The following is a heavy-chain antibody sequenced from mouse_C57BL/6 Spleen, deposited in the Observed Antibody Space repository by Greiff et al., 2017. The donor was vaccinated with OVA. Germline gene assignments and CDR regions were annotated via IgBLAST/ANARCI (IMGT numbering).Heavy chain of an antibody. D-gene: IGHD2-4*01. Sequence: EVKLVESGGGLVKPGGSLKLSSAASGFTFSSYTMSWVRQTPERRLEWVATISGGGGNTYYPDSAKGRFTISRDNAKNTLYLQMSSLRSEDTALYYCARRGLRGEYYFDYWGQGTTLTVSS. CDR3: ARRGLRGEYYFDY. CDR2: ISGGGGNT. CDR1: GFTFSSYT. V-gene: IGHV5-9*01. J-gene: IGHJ2*01.